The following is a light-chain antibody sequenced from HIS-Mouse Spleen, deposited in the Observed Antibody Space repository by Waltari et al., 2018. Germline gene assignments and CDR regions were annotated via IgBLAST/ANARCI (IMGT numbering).Light chain of an antibody. CDR2: DVS. Sequence: QSALTQPDSVSGSPGQSISIPGTGNSSDVGGYNYVSWYQQHPGKAPKIMIYDVSNRPSGVSNRFSGSKSGNTASLTISGLQAEDEADYYCSSYTSSSTYVFGTGTKVTVL. CDR3: SSYTSSSTYV. J-gene: IGLJ1*01. CDR1: SSDVGGYNY. V-gene: IGLV2-14*03.